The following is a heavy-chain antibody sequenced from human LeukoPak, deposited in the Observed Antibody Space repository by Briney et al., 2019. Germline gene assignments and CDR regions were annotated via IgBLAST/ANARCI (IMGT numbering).Heavy chain of an antibody. CDR2: IYYSGST. CDR3: ASIGVWHGMDV. J-gene: IGHJ6*02. CDR1: GGSISSGDYY. D-gene: IGHD2-8*01. V-gene: IGHV4-30-4*02. Sequence: SETLSLTCTVSGGSISSGDYYWSWIRQPPGKGLEWIGYIYYSGSTYYNPSLKSRVTISVDTSKNQFSLKLSSVTAADTAVYYCASIGVWHGMDVWGQGTTVTVSS.